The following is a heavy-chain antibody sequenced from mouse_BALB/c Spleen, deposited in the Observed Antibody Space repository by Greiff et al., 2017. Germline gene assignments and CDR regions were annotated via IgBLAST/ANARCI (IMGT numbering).Heavy chain of an antibody. CDR1: GFTFSSYG. CDR2: INSNGGST. V-gene: IGHV5-6-3*01. Sequence: EVKLMESGGGLVQPGGSLKLSCAASGFTFSSYGMSWVRQTPDKRLELVATINSNGGSTYYPDSVKGRFTISRDNAKNTLYLQMSSLKSEDTAMYYCARDKEAAWFADWGQGTLGTVSA. J-gene: IGHJ3*01. CDR3: ARDKEAAWFAD.